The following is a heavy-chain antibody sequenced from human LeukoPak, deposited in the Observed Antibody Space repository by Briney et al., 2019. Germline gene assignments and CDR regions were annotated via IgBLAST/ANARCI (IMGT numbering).Heavy chain of an antibody. CDR3: ARGHCNYASCLTRYYYYYMDV. CDR2: IYYSGST. V-gene: IGHV4-31*03. Sequence: PSETLSLTCTVSGGSISSGGYYWSWIPQHPGKGLEWIGYIYYSGSTYYNPSLKSRVTISVDTSKNQFSLKLSSVTAADTAVYYCARGHCNYASCLTRYYYYYMDVWGTGTTVTVSS. CDR1: GGSISSGGYY. J-gene: IGHJ6*03. D-gene: IGHD2-2*01.